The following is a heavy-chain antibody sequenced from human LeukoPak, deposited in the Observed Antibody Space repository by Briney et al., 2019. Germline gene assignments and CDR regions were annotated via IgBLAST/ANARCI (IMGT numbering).Heavy chain of an antibody. Sequence: SETLSLTCAVYGGSFSGYYWSWIRQPPGKGLEWIGEINHRGSTNYNPSLKSRVTISVDTSKNQFSLKLSSVTAADTAVYYCARGLTRGAFDIWGQGTTVTVSS. CDR1: GGSFSGYY. J-gene: IGHJ3*02. CDR2: INHRGST. V-gene: IGHV4-34*01. CDR3: ARGLTRGAFDI.